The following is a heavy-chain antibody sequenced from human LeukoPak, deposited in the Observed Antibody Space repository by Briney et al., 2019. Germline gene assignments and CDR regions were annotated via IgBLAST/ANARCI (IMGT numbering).Heavy chain of an antibody. D-gene: IGHD6-19*01. V-gene: IGHV4-34*01. CDR2: INHIGST. Sequence: SETLSLTCAVYGGSFSGWIRQPPGKGLEWIGEINHIGSTNYNPSLKSRVTISVDTSKNQFSLKLSSVTAADTAVYYCARPRPYSSRFDYWGQGTLVTVPS. CDR3: ARPRPYSSRFDY. J-gene: IGHJ4*02. CDR1: GGSFSG.